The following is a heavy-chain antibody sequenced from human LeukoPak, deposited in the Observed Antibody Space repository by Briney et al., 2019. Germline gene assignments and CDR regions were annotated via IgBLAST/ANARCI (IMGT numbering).Heavy chain of an antibody. J-gene: IGHJ6*03. D-gene: IGHD2-15*01. CDR1: GYTFTSYG. CDR3: ARVSGCSGGSCYNYYYYYMDV. Sequence: GASVKVSCKASGYTFTSYGISWMRQAPGQGLEWMGWISAYNGNTNYAQKLQGRVTMTTDTSTSTAYMELRSLRSDDTAVYYCARVSGCSGGSCYNYYYYYMDVWGKGTTVTVSS. V-gene: IGHV1-18*01. CDR2: ISAYNGNT.